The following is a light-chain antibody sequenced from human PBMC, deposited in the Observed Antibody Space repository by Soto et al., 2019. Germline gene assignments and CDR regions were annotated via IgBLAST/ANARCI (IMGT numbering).Light chain of an antibody. CDR3: NSYTSSSTYV. Sequence: QSALTQPASVSGSPGQSITISCTGTSSDVGGYNYVSWFKQHPGKAPKLMIYDVRNRPSGISHRFSGSKSVNTSSLTSSGLQGEDVADDYCNSYTSSSTYVFGTGTKLTVL. CDR2: DVR. V-gene: IGLV2-14*01. CDR1: SSDVGGYNY. J-gene: IGLJ1*01.